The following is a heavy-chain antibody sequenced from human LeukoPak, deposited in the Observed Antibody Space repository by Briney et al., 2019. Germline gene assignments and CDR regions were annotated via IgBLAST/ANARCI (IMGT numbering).Heavy chain of an antibody. CDR1: GFTFSNYG. CDR2: IWYDGSNK. Sequence: GGSLRLSCAASGFTFSNYGMHWVRQAPGKGLEWVAVIWYDGSNKYHADSVKGRFTISRDNSKNTLYLQMSSLRAEDTAVYYCARDGTYSGSYEDLDYWGQGTLVTVSS. D-gene: IGHD1-26*01. V-gene: IGHV3-33*01. J-gene: IGHJ4*02. CDR3: ARDGTYSGSYEDLDY.